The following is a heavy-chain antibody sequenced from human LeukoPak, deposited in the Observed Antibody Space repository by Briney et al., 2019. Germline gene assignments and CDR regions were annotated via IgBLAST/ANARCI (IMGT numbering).Heavy chain of an antibody. D-gene: IGHD2-15*01. J-gene: IGHJ2*01. CDR3: ARAPIVVVVAATCYFDL. Sequence: PSQTLSLTCTVSGGSISSGGYYWSWIRQHPGKGLEWIGYIYYSGSTYYNPSLKSRVTISVDTSKNQFSLKLSSVTAADTAVYYCARAPIVVVVAATCYFDLWGRCTLVTVSS. CDR2: IYYSGST. V-gene: IGHV4-31*03. CDR1: GGSISSGGYY.